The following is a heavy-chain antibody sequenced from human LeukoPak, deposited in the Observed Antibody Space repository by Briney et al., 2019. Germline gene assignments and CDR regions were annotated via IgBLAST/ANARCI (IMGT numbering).Heavy chain of an antibody. J-gene: IGHJ3*02. V-gene: IGHV3-7*01. CDR1: GFTFSSYW. D-gene: IGHD6-13*01. CDR2: IKQDGSEK. CDR3: ARDSTIAAAGTDAFDI. Sequence: GGSLRLSCAASGFTFSSYWMSWVRQAPGKGLEWVANIKQDGSEKYYVDSVKGRFTISRDNAKNSLYLRMNSLRAEDTAVYYCARDSTIAAAGTDAFDIWGQGTMVTVSS.